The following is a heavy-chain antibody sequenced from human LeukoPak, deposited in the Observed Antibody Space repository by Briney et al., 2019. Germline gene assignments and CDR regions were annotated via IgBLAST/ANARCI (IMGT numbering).Heavy chain of an antibody. J-gene: IGHJ4*02. D-gene: IGHD2-8*01. CDR3: TTDMYHLSDY. CDR2: IKSKTDGGTT. CDR1: GFTFSNAW. Sequence: PGESLKISCAASGFTFSNAWMSWVRQAPGKGLEWVGRIKSKTDGGTTDYAVPVKGRFTISRDDSKNTLYLQMNSLKTEDTAVYYCTTDMYHLSDYWGQGTLVTVSS. V-gene: IGHV3-15*01.